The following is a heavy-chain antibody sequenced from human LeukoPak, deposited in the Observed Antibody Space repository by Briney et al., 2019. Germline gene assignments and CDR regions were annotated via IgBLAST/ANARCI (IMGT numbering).Heavy chain of an antibody. J-gene: IGHJ4*02. V-gene: IGHV4-59*01. CDR3: ARGAWDSSWYFVEYYFDY. D-gene: IGHD6-13*01. CDR2: IYYSGST. CDR1: GGSISSYY. Sequence: SETLSLTCTVSGGSISSYYWCWIRQPPPRELEWIGCIYYSGSTNYNPSLNSRVTISVDTSKNQFSLKMSSVTAADTAVYYCARGAWDSSWYFVEYYFDYWGQGTLVTVSS.